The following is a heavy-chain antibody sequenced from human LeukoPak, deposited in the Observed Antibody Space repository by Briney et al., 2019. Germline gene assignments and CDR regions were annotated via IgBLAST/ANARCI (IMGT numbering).Heavy chain of an antibody. J-gene: IGHJ5*02. CDR1: GGTFSRYA. Sequence: ASVKVSCKASGGTFSRYAISWVRQAPGQGLEWMGSIIPIFGTANYAQKFQGRVTITTDESTSTAYMELSSQRSEDTAVYYCARGRYSSSWYLVGNWFDPWGQGTLVTVSS. CDR3: ARGRYSSSWYLVGNWFDP. D-gene: IGHD6-13*01. V-gene: IGHV1-69*05. CDR2: IIPIFGTA.